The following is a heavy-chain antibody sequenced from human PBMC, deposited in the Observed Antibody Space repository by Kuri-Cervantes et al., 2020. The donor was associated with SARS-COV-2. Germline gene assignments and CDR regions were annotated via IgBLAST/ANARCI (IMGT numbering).Heavy chain of an antibody. J-gene: IGHJ4*02. CDR3: AASMVRGVMGY. V-gene: IGHV1-18*01. D-gene: IGHD3-10*01. Sequence: ASVKVSCKASGYTFTSYGISWVRQAPGQGLEWMGWISAYNGNTNYAQKLQGRVTMTTDTSTSTAYMELSSLRSEDTAVYYCAASMVRGVMGYWGQGTLVTVSS. CDR2: ISAYNGNT. CDR1: GYTFTSYG.